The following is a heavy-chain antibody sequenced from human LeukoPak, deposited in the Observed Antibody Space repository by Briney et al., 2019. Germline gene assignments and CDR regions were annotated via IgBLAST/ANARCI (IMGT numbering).Heavy chain of an antibody. V-gene: IGHV2-70*04. Sequence: SGPALVKPTQTLTLTCTFSGFSLSTSGMRVSWIRQPPGKALEWLARIDWDDDKFYSTSLKTRLTISKDTSKNQVVLTMTNMDPVDTATYYCARTQYGSGWYYFDYWGQGTLVTVSS. CDR1: GFSLSTSGMR. D-gene: IGHD6-19*01. CDR2: IDWDDDK. CDR3: ARTQYGSGWYYFDY. J-gene: IGHJ4*02.